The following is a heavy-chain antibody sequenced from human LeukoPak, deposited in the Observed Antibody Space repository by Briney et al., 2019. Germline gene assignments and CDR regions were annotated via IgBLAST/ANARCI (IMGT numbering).Heavy chain of an antibody. CDR2: IYYSGST. CDR3: AISYYDILTGYYWFDP. J-gene: IGHJ5*02. CDR1: GGSISSYY. D-gene: IGHD3-9*01. Sequence: SETLSLTCTVSGGSISSYYWSWIRQPPGKGLEWIGYIYYSGSTYYNPSLKSRVTISVDTSKNQFSLKLSSVTAADTAVYYCAISYYDILTGYYWFDPWGQGTLVTVSS. V-gene: IGHV4-59*12.